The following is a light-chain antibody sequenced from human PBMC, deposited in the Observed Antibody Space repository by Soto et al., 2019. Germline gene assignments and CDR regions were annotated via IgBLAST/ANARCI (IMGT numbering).Light chain of an antibody. CDR2: AAS. CDR1: QSISDS. V-gene: IGKV1-39*01. CDR3: QQSFSFPAA. Sequence: DIQMTQSPSSLSASVGDRVTITCRASQSISDSLNWYQHKPGTAPKLLIYAASSLQSGVPSRFSGGGSGTDFTLTISSLQSEDFVTYFCQQSFSFPAAFGGGTKVEIK. J-gene: IGKJ4*01.